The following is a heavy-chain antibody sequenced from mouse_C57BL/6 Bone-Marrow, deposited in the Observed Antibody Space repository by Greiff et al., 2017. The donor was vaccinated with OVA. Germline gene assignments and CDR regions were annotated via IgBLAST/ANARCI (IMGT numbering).Heavy chain of an antibody. CDR3: TRGDSDYYAMDY. V-gene: IGHV1-15*01. Sequence: VQLQQSGAELVRPGASVTLSCKASGYTFTDYEMHWVKQTPVHGLEWIGAIDPETGGTAYNQKFKGKAILTADKSSSTAYMALRSLTSEDSAVFYSTRGDSDYYAMDYWGEETSVTVSP. CDR1: GYTFTDYE. CDR2: IDPETGGT. D-gene: IGHD2-12*01. J-gene: IGHJ4*01.